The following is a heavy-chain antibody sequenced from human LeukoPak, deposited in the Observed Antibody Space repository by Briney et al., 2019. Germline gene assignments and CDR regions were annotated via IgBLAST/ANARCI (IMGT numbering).Heavy chain of an antibody. Sequence: HGESLKISCKVSGYSFTSYWIGWVRRMPGNGLEWVGIMYPGGSDTRYSPSFQGQVTSSADKSISTAYLQWSSPKASDTAMYYCAKSGDFWSGDPAGAFDIWGQGTMVTVSS. J-gene: IGHJ3*02. D-gene: IGHD3-3*01. V-gene: IGHV5-51*01. CDR1: GYSFTSYW. CDR2: MYPGGSDT. CDR3: AKSGDFWSGDPAGAFDI.